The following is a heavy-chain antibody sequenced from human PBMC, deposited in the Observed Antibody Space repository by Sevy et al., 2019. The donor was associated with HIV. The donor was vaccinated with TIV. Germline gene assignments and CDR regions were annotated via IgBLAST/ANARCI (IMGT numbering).Heavy chain of an antibody. CDR1: GFTFSKYW. D-gene: IGHD1-7*01. CDR2: IKQDTGQK. V-gene: IGHV3-7*01. Sequence: GGSLRLSCAASGFTFSKYWMGWVRQAPGKGLEWVAKIKQDTGQKYYMDSVKGRFTISRDNAKNSLYLQMNSLRAEDTAVYFCARDDGNYYFHYWGQGTLVTVSS. CDR3: ARDDGNYYFHY. J-gene: IGHJ4*02.